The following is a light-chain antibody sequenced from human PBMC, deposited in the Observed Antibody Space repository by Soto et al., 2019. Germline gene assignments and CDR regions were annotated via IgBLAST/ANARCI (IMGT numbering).Light chain of an antibody. Sequence: VMTQSPATLSVSPGERATLSCWASETVATNLAWYQQKPGQAPRLLISGASTRAAGISDRFRGSGSGTEFTLTISSLRSEDSAIYYCQQYFEWPPMTFXQXXXXEI. CDR2: GAS. V-gene: IGKV3-15*01. CDR3: QQYFEWPPMT. CDR1: ETVATN. J-gene: IGKJ1*01.